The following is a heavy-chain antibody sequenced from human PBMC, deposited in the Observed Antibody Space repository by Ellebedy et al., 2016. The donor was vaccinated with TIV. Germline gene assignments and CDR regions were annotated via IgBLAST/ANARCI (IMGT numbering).Heavy chain of an antibody. CDR3: ARHVGWELPYFDY. V-gene: IGHV4-59*08. CDR1: GGSISSYY. CDR2: ISYSGST. D-gene: IGHD1-26*01. J-gene: IGHJ4*02. Sequence: MPSETLSLTCTVSGGSISSYYWSWIRQPPRKGLEWIGYISYSGSTSYNPSLKSRVTISVDPSKNQFSLKLGSVTAADTAVYYCARHVGWELPYFDYWGQGTLVTVSS.